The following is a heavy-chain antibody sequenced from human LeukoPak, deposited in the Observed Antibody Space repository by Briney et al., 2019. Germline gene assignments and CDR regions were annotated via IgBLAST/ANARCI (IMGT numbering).Heavy chain of an antibody. V-gene: IGHV4-30-4*01. D-gene: IGHD1-26*01. CDR2: IYYSGST. Sequence: SETLSLTCTVSGGSISSGDYSWSWIRQPPGKGLEWIGYIYYSGSTDYNPFLKSRVTISVDTSKNQFSLKLSSVTAADTAVYYCARDGMTPFDYSYGMDVWGQGTTVTVSS. CDR1: GGSISSGDYS. CDR3: ARDGMTPFDYSYGMDV. J-gene: IGHJ6*02.